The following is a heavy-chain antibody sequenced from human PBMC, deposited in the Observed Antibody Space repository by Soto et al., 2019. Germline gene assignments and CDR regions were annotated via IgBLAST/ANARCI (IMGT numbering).Heavy chain of an antibody. J-gene: IGHJ6*02. D-gene: IGHD3-9*01. CDR3: ARAGPLRYFDWLSLSDYYGMDV. Sequence: GGSLRLSCAASGFTLSSYSMNWVRQVPGKGLEWVSSISSSSSYIYYADSVKGRFTISRDNAKNSLYLQMNSLRAEDTAVYYCARAGPLRYFDWLSLSDYYGMDVWGQGTTVTVSS. V-gene: IGHV3-21*01. CDR2: ISSSSSYI. CDR1: GFTLSSYS.